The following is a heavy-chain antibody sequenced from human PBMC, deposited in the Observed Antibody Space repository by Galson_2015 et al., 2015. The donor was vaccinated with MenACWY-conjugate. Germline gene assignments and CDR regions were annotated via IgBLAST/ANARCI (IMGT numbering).Heavy chain of an antibody. CDR2: IWYDGSNK. CDR3: TTVEMATITGQEFDY. J-gene: IGHJ4*02. Sequence: SLRLSCAASGFTFSSYGMHWVRQAPGKGLEWVAVIWYDGSNKYYADSVKGRFTISRDNSKNTLYLQMNSLRAEDTAVYYCTTVEMATITGQEFDYWGQGTLVTVSS. V-gene: IGHV3-33*01. CDR1: GFTFSSYG. D-gene: IGHD5-24*01.